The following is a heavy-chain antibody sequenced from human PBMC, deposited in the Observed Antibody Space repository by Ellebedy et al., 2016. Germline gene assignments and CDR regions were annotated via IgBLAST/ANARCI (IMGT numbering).Heavy chain of an antibody. CDR2: INPSGGST. V-gene: IGHV1-46*01. CDR3: ARDSRSSSSWDDAFDI. CDR1: GYTFTSYY. Sequence: ASVKVSXXASGYTFTSYYMHWVRQAPGQGLEWMGIINPSGGSTSYAQKFQGRVTMTRDTSTSTVYMELSSLRSEDTAVYYCARDSRSSSSWDDAFDIWGQGTMVTVSS. J-gene: IGHJ3*02. D-gene: IGHD6-6*01.